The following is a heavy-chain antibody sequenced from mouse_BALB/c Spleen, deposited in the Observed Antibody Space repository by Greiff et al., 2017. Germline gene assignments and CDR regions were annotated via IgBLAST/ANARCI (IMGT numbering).Heavy chain of an antibody. Sequence: VQLQQSGAELVKPGASVKLSCKASGYTFTSYDINWVRQRPEQGLEWIGWIFPGDGSTMYNEKFKGKATLTTDKSSSTAYMQLSRLTSEDSAVYFCARNLYGYDGDAWFAYWGQGTLVTVSA. D-gene: IGHD2-2*01. J-gene: IGHJ3*01. CDR3: ARNLYGYDGDAWFAY. V-gene: IGHV1S56*01. CDR1: GYTFTSYD. CDR2: IFPGDGST.